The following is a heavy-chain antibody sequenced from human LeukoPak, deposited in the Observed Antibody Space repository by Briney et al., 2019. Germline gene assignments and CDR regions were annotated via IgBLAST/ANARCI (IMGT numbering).Heavy chain of an antibody. Sequence: SETLSLTCAVYGGSFSGYYWSWIRQPAGKGLEWIGEMNHSGSTNYNPSLKSRVTISVDTSKNQFSLKLSSVTAADTAVYYCAGSDYYDSSGYYHPIDYWGQGTLVTVSS. CDR3: AGSDYYDSSGYYHPIDY. J-gene: IGHJ4*02. D-gene: IGHD3-22*01. CDR2: MNHSGST. V-gene: IGHV4-34*01. CDR1: GGSFSGYY.